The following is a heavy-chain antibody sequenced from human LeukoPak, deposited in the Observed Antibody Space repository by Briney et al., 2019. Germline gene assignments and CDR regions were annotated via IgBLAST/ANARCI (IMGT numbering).Heavy chain of an antibody. CDR3: ARKDSLTGYRWNWFDP. J-gene: IGHJ5*02. CDR2: INPNSGGT. CDR1: GYTFTNYY. Sequence: ASVKVSCKPSGYTFTNYYMHWVRQAPGQGLEWMGWINPNSGGTNYAQKFQGRVTMTRDTSISTAYMELSRLRSDDTAVYYCARKDSLTGYRWNWFDPWGQGTLVTVSS. D-gene: IGHD3-9*01. V-gene: IGHV1-2*02.